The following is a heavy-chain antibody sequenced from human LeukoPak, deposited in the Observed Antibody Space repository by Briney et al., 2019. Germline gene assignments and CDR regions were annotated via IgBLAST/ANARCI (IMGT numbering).Heavy chain of an antibody. CDR2: IRADAVTT. CDR1: GFIFSHHG. V-gene: IGHV3-23*01. J-gene: IGHJ4*02. CDR3: ARGPSGYHNT. D-gene: IGHD5-12*01. Sequence: GGTLRLSCATSGFIFSHHGMNWVRQAPGKGLESVSGIRADAVTTYYADSVKGRFTISRDNSKNTLYLQMNSLRAEDTAVYYCARGPSGYHNTGGQGTLVTVSS.